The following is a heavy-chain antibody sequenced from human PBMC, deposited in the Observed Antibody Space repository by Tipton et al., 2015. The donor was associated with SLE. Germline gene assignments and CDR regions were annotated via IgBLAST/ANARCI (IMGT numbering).Heavy chain of an antibody. Sequence: QVQLVQSGAEVKKPGASVKVSCKASGYTFTSYYMHWVRQAPGQGLEWMGIISPGGGSTNYAQKFQGRVTMTRDTSTSTVYMELSNLRSEDTAVYYCARVVIPDASYYFVYWGQGTLVTVSS. J-gene: IGHJ4*02. CDR3: ARVVIPDASYYFVY. D-gene: IGHD2-2*01. V-gene: IGHV1-46*01. CDR2: ISPGGGST. CDR1: GYTFTSYY.